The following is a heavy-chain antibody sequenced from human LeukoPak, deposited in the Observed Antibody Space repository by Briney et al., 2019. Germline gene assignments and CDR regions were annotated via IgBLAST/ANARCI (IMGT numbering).Heavy chain of an antibody. D-gene: IGHD4-17*01. J-gene: IGHJ4*02. CDR1: GFTFSSYN. CDR3: ARGSDYGDLGDY. CDR2: ISGSSSYI. Sequence: GGSLRLSCAASGFTFSSYNMNWVRQAPGKGLEWVSSISGSSSYIYYADSVKGRFTISRDNAKNSLYLQMNSLRAEVTAVYFCARGSDYGDLGDYWGQGTLVTVSS. V-gene: IGHV3-21*01.